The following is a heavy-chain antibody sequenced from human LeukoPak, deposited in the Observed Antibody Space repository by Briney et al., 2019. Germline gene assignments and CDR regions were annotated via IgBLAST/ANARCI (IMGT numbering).Heavy chain of an antibody. D-gene: IGHD5-18*01. CDR2: VYDIGTT. CDR3: ARGLTADS. J-gene: IGHJ4*02. V-gene: IGHV4-59*01. CDR1: GGSISSYY. Sequence: SETLSLTCTVSGGSISSYYWSWIRQPPGRGLEWIGYVYDIGTTNYNPSLSSRVTISLDTSKNLFSLKLTSVTAADTAVYYCARGLTADSWGQGTLVTVSS.